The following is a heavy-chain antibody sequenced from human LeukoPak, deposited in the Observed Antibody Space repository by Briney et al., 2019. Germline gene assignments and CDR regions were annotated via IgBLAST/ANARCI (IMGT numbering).Heavy chain of an antibody. V-gene: IGHV3-11*01. CDR1: GFTFSDYY. CDR3: ARSVGWLTSPGALDV. J-gene: IGHJ3*01. CDR2: ISSSGSTI. Sequence: GGSLRLSCAASGFTFSDYYMSWIRQAPGKGLEWVSYISSSGSTIYYADSVKGRFTISRDKSKNTAYLQMNSLRDDDTAVCFCARSVGWLTSPGALDVWGQGTVVAVSS. D-gene: IGHD4/OR15-4a*01.